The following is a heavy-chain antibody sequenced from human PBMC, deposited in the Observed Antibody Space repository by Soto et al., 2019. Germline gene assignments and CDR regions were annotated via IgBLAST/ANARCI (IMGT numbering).Heavy chain of an antibody. D-gene: IGHD3-3*01. CDR2: ISSSSSTI. CDR1: GFTFSSYS. CDR3: ARDYTMFGVVTVPYYYFDY. J-gene: IGHJ4*02. V-gene: IGHV3-48*01. Sequence: EVQLVESGGGLVQPGGSLRLSCAASGFTFSSYSMNWVRQAPGKGLEWVSYISSSSSTIYYADSVKGRFTISRDNAKNSLYLQMNSLRAEDTVVYYCARDYTMFGVVTVPYYYFDYWGQGTLVTVSS.